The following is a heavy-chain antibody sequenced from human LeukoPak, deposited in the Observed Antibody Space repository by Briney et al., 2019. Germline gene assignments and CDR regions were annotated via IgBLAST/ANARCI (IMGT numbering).Heavy chain of an antibody. D-gene: IGHD4-17*01. Sequence: KTGGSLRLSCAASGFTFSSYSMNWVRQAPGKGLEWVSSISSSSSYIYYADSVKGRFTISRDNAKNSLYLQMNGLRAEDTAVYYCARDGYGDYGLDYWGRGILVTVSS. J-gene: IGHJ4*02. CDR2: ISSSSSYI. CDR3: ARDGYGDYGLDY. V-gene: IGHV3-21*01. CDR1: GFTFSSYS.